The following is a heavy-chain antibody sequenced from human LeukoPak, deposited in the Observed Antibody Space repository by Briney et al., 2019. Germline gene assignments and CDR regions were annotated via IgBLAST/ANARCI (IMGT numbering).Heavy chain of an antibody. D-gene: IGHD3-22*01. J-gene: IGHJ4*02. CDR1: GFTFSSYS. CDR3: ARYDSSGYSPYYFDY. CDR2: ISSSSSYI. V-gene: IGHV3-21*01. Sequence: GGSLRLSCAASGFTFSSYSMNWVRQAPGKGLEWVSPISSSSSYIYCADSVKGRFTISRDNAKNSLYLQMNSLRAEDTAVYYCARYDSSGYSPYYFDYWGQGTLVTVSS.